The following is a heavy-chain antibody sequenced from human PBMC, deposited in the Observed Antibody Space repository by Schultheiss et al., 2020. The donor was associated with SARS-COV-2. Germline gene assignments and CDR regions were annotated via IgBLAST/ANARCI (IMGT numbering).Heavy chain of an antibody. Sequence: SETLSLTCTVSGGSISSYYWSWIRQHPGKGLEWIGYIYYSGSTYYNPSLKSRVTISVDTSKNQFSLKLSSVTAADTAVYYCARERSSIAARRFDYWGQGTLVTVSS. J-gene: IGHJ4*02. D-gene: IGHD6-6*01. CDR3: ARERSSIAARRFDY. CDR1: GGSISSYY. V-gene: IGHV4-59*06. CDR2: IYYSGST.